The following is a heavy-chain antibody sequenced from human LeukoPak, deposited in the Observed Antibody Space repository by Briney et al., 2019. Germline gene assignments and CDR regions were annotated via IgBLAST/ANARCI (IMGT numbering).Heavy chain of an antibody. V-gene: IGHV3-23*01. D-gene: IGHD5-24*01. Sequence: GGSLRLSCAASGFTFSSYAMSWVRQAPGKGLEWVSAISGSGGSTYYADSVKGRFTISRDNSKNTLYLQMNSLRAEDTAVYYCAKGALEMATIPYYFDYWGQGTLVTVSS. CDR2: ISGSGGST. J-gene: IGHJ4*02. CDR3: AKGALEMATIPYYFDY. CDR1: GFTFSSYA.